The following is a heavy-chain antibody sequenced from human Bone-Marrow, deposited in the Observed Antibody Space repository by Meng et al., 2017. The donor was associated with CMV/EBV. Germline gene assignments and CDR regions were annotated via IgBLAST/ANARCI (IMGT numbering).Heavy chain of an antibody. CDR2: IYPGDSDT. Sequence: GESLKISCQGSGYSFTSYWIAWVRQMPGKGLEWMGIIYPGDSDTRYSPSFQGQVTISADKSISTAYLQWSSLKASDTAMYYCASGTQVDTAMSGMDVWDQGTTVTVSS. J-gene: IGHJ6*02. D-gene: IGHD5-18*01. CDR3: ASGTQVDTAMSGMDV. CDR1: GYSFTSYW. V-gene: IGHV5-51*01.